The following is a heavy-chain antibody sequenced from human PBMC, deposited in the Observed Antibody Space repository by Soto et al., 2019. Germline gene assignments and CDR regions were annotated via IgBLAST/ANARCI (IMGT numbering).Heavy chain of an antibody. V-gene: IGHV3-30-3*01. CDR1: GFTFSSYA. CDR3: ARDHGDSSRWYFDP. J-gene: IGHJ5*02. D-gene: IGHD6-13*01. Sequence: QVQLVESGGGVVQPGRSLRLSCAASGFTFSSYAMHWVRQAPGKGLEWVAVISYDGSNKYYADSVKGRFTICRDNSKNTLYLQMNSLRAEDTAVYYCARDHGDSSRWYFDPWGQGTLGTVSS. CDR2: ISYDGSNK.